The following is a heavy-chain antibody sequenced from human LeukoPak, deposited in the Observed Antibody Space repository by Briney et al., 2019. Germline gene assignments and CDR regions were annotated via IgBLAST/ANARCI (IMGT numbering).Heavy chain of an antibody. J-gene: IGHJ4*02. D-gene: IGHD1-26*01. CDR3: VRDLGGRSGH. Sequence: GGSLRLSCAASGFTFSSNWMHWVRQAPGKGLVWVSRINEDGSTTDYADSVKGRSTIFRDNAKNTLYLQMNSLRAEDTAVYYCVRDLGGRSGHWGQGTLVTVSS. V-gene: IGHV3-74*01. CDR1: GFTFSSNW. CDR2: INEDGSTT.